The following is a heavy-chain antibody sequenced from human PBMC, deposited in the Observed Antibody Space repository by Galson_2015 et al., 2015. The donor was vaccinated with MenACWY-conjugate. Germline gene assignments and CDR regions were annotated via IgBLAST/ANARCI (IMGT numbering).Heavy chain of an antibody. Sequence: SVKVSCKASGYTFTSYAMNWVRQAPGQGLEWMGWINTNTGNPTYAQGFTGRFVFSLDTSVSTAYLQISSLKAEDTAVYYCARRVGTGYYTRQAFDYWGQGTLVTVSS. CDR3: ARRVGTGYYTRQAFDY. J-gene: IGHJ4*02. CDR2: INTNTGNP. CDR1: GYTFTSYA. V-gene: IGHV7-4-1*02. D-gene: IGHD3/OR15-3a*01.